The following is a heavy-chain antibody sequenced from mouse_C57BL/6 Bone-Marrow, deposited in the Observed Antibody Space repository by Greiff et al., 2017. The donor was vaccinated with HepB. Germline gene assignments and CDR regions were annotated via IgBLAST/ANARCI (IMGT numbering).Heavy chain of an antibody. J-gene: IGHJ1*03. CDR3: ARKNYSNYGWYFDV. CDR1: GYTFTSYG. CDR2: ISPRSGNT. D-gene: IGHD2-5*01. Sequence: VQLQQSGAELARPGASVKLSCKASGYTFTSYGLSWVKQRTGQGLEWIGEISPRSGNTYYNEKFKGKATLTADKSSSTAYMELRSLTSEDAAVYFCARKNYSNYGWYFDVWGTGTTVTVSS. V-gene: IGHV1-81*01.